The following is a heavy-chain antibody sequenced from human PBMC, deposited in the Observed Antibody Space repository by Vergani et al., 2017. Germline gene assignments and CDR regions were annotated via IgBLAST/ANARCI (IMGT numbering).Heavy chain of an antibody. Sequence: QVQLQESGPGLVKPSQTLSLTCAVSGYSISSSNWCGWIRQPPRKGLEWIGYIYYSGSIYYNPSLKSRVTMSVDTSKNQFSLKLSSVTAADTAVYYCATRRNTAMVYGYHYYYMDVGGKGTTVTVTS. J-gene: IGHJ6*03. V-gene: IGHV4-28*02. CDR3: ATRRNTAMVYGYHYYYMDV. D-gene: IGHD5-18*01. CDR1: GYSISSSNW. CDR2: IYYSGSI.